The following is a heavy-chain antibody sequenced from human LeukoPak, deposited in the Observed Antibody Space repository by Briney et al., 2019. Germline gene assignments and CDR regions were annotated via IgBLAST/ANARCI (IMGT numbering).Heavy chain of an antibody. CDR2: ISGSGGTT. J-gene: IGHJ4*02. CDR3: ANRGYVTYYFDC. Sequence: GGSLRLSCAASGFTFSNYNMNWVRQAPGKGLEWVSVISGSGGTTYYADSVKGRFTISRDNSKNTLYLQMNSLRAEDTAVYYCANRGYVTYYFDCWGQGTLVTVSS. CDR1: GFTFSNYN. V-gene: IGHV3-23*01. D-gene: IGHD5-18*01.